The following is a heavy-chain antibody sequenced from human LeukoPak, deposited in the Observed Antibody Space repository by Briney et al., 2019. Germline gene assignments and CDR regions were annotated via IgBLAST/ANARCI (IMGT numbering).Heavy chain of an antibody. Sequence: GGSLRLSCATSGFSFTDYPMNWVRQAPGRGLEWISHIRTTAEGATFAYYADSVKGRVTMSRDDGKNTLYLHMNSLRDDDTAFYYGATDLRDAFDYWGQGILVTISS. J-gene: IGHJ4*02. CDR3: ATDLRDAFDY. D-gene: IGHD5-12*01. V-gene: IGHV3-48*02. CDR2: IRTTAEGATFA. CDR1: GFSFTDYP.